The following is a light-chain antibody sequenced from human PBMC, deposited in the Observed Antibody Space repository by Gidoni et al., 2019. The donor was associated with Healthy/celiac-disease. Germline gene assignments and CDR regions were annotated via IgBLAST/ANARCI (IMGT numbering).Light chain of an antibody. CDR2: DNN. CDR1: SSNIGNNY. V-gene: IGLV1-51*01. Sequence: QSLLTPPPSVSAAPGQKFTISCSGSSSNIGNNYVSWYQQLPGTAPKLLSYDNNKRPSGIPDRVSGSKSGTSATLGITGLQTGDEADYYCGTWDSSLSAVVFGGGTKLTVL. CDR3: GTWDSSLSAVV. J-gene: IGLJ2*01.